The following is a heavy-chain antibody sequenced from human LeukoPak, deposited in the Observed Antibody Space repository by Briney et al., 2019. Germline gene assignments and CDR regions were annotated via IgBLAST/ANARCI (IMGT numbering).Heavy chain of an antibody. V-gene: IGHV4-59*01. D-gene: IGHD5-18*01. CDR2: IYYSGST. J-gene: IGHJ4*02. Sequence: SETLSLTCTVSGGSISRYYWSWIRQPPGKGLEWIGYIYYSGSTNYNPSLKSRVTISVDTSKNQYSLKLSSVTAADTAVYYCARTDTGLLSFYFDSWGQGALVTVSS. CDR3: ARTDTGLLSFYFDS. CDR1: GGSISRYY.